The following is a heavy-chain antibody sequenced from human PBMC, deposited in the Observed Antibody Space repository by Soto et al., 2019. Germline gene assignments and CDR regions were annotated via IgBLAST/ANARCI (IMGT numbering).Heavy chain of an antibody. D-gene: IGHD5-12*01. CDR1: GFTFSSYA. CDR3: ARDYYRFNSGYGFSMDV. J-gene: IGHJ6*02. CDR2: ISYDGSNK. Sequence: QVQLVESGGGVVQPGRSLRLSCAASGFTFSSYAMHWVRQAPGKGLEWVAVISYDGSNKCYADSVKGRFTISRDNSKNTLYLQMNSLRAEDTAVYYCARDYYRFNSGYGFSMDVWGQGTTVTVSS. V-gene: IGHV3-30-3*01.